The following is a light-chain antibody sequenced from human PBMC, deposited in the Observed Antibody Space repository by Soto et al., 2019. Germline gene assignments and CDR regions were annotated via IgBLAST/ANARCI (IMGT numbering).Light chain of an antibody. CDR1: QSVSSS. Sequence: EIVMTQSPVTLSVSPGERATLSCRASQSVSSSLAWFQQKPCQAPRLLIYGASTRAPGIPARFSGSGSGTEFTLTISSLQSEDFAVYYCQQYNNWPRTFGQGTKLEMK. CDR2: GAS. V-gene: IGKV3-15*01. CDR3: QQYNNWPRT. J-gene: IGKJ2*01.